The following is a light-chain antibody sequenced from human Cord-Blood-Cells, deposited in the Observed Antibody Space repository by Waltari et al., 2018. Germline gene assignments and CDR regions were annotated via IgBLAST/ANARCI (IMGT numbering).Light chain of an antibody. CDR1: QSVSSSY. Sequence: EIVLTQSPGTLPLSPGERATLPCRASQSVSSSYLAWYQQKPGQAPRLLIYGASSRATGIPDRFSGSGSGTDFTLTISRLEPEDFAVYYCQQYGSSPNSFGQGTKLEIK. CDR2: GAS. J-gene: IGKJ2*03. CDR3: QQYGSSPNS. V-gene: IGKV3-20*01.